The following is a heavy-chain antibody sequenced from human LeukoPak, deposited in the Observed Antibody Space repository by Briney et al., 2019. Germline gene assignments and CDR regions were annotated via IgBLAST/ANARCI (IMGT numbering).Heavy chain of an antibody. CDR1: GGSFSGYY. V-gene: IGHV4-34*01. CDR2: INHSGST. J-gene: IGHJ4*02. D-gene: IGHD2-2*01. CDR3: AKLGPPLSSTSRLIDY. Sequence: PSETLSLTCAVYGGSFSGYYWSWIRQPPGKGLEWIGEINHSGSTNYNASLKSRVTISVDTSKNQFSLKLSSVTAADTAVYYCAKLGPPLSSTSRLIDYWGQGTLVTVSS.